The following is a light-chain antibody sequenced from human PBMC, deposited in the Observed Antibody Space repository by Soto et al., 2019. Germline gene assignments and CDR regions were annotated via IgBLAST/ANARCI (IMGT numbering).Light chain of an antibody. J-gene: IGKJ1*01. CDR1: QSVSSY. Sequence: GSTQSPATLSLCPGERATLSCRASQSVSSYLAWYQQKPGQAPRLLIYDASNRATGIPARFSGSGSGTDFTLTISSLAPEDFAVYYCQQYGSSDTFGQGTKVDI. V-gene: IGKV3-11*01. CDR2: DAS. CDR3: QQYGSSDT.